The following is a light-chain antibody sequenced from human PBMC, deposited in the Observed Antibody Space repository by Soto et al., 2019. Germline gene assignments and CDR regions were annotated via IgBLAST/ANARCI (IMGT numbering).Light chain of an antibody. J-gene: IGKJ4*01. CDR3: QQRSNWPPLT. CDR1: QSVSSY. CDR2: DAS. Sequence: EIVLTQSPATLPLSPGERATLSRRASQSVSSYLAWYQQKPGQAPRLLIYDASNRATGIPARFSGSGSGTDFTLTISSLEPEDFAVYYCQQRSNWPPLTFGGGAKVDI. V-gene: IGKV3-11*01.